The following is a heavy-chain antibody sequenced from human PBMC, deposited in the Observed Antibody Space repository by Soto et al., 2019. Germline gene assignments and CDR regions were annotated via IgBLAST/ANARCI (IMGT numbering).Heavy chain of an antibody. Sequence: ASVKVSCKASGYTFTSYGISWVRQAPGQGLEWMGWISAYNGNTNYAQKLQGRVTMTTDTSTSTAYMELRSLRSDDTAVYYCARSVGYYCDSSGYSRVGYFDYWGQGTLVTVSS. V-gene: IGHV1-18*04. CDR3: ARSVGYYCDSSGYSRVGYFDY. CDR1: GYTFTSYG. D-gene: IGHD3-22*01. CDR2: ISAYNGNT. J-gene: IGHJ4*02.